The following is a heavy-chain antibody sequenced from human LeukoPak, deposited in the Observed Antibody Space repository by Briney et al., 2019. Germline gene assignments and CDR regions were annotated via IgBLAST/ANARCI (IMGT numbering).Heavy chain of an antibody. J-gene: IGHJ2*01. CDR3: ARGVDYYDSSGYFSYWYFDL. Sequence: SETLTLTCTVCGGSISSHYWSGIRQPPGKGLECIGYMYYSGSINYNPSLKSQVTISVDASKNQFSLKLSSVTAADTAVYYCARGVDYYDSSGYFSYWYFDLWGRGTLVTVSS. V-gene: IGHV4-59*11. CDR2: MYYSGSI. CDR1: GGSISSHY. D-gene: IGHD3-22*01.